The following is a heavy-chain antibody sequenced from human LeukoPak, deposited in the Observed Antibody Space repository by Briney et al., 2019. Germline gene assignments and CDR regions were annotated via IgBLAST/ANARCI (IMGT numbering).Heavy chain of an antibody. Sequence: GGSLRLSCSASGFTVSSNYMSWVRQAPGKGLEWVSVLYSDGRTYYADSVKGRFTFSRHISKNTLFLQMSSLRPEDTAVYYCGREPLQRRRAFDMWGQGTMVTVSP. CDR1: GFTVSSNY. V-gene: IGHV3-53*04. CDR2: LYSDGRT. CDR3: GREPLQRRRAFDM. D-gene: IGHD2-21*01. J-gene: IGHJ3*02.